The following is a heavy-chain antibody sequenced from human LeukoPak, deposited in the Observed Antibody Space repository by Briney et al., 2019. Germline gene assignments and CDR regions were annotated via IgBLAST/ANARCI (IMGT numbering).Heavy chain of an antibody. CDR1: GDPISSSNW. J-gene: IGHJ4*02. CDR2: IYHSGNT. CDR3: ARVRYSDSSVLTRKRSYYFDY. D-gene: IGHD3-22*01. V-gene: IGHV4-4*02. Sequence: TSGTLSLTCAVSGDPISSSNWWSWVRQPPEKGLEWIGEIYHSGNTNYNPPLKSRVTISLDKSKNQFSLKLSSVTAADTAVYYCARVRYSDSSVLTRKRSYYFDYWGQGTLVTVSS.